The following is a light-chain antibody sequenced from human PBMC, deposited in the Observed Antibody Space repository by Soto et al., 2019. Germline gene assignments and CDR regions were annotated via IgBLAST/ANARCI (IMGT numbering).Light chain of an antibody. V-gene: IGLV4-69*01. J-gene: IGLJ1*01. Sequence: QAVVTQSPSASASLGASVKLTCTLSSGHSSYAIAWHQQQPEKGPRYLMKVNSDGSHSKGDVIPDRFSGSSSGAERYLTISSLQSEDEADYYCQTWGTGIQVFGTGTKLTVL. CDR1: SGHSSYA. CDR2: VNSDGSH. CDR3: QTWGTGIQV.